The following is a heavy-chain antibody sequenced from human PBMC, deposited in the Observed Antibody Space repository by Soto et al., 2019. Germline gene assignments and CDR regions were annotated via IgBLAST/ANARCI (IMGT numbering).Heavy chain of an antibody. CDR2: ISYDGSNK. CDR3: ARGSGGYSYYGVDV. Sequence: PGGSLRLSCAASGFTFSGYAMHWVSQAPGKWLEGVSLISYDGSNKYYADSVKGRFTISRDSSKTTVYLQMNSLRAEDTAVFYCARGSGGYSYYGVDVWGQGTTVTVTS. D-gene: IGHD3-16*01. CDR1: GFTFSGYA. V-gene: IGHV3-30-3*01. J-gene: IGHJ6*02.